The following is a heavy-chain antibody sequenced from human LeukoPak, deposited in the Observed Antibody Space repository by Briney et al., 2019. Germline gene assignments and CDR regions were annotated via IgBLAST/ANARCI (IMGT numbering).Heavy chain of an antibody. V-gene: IGHV3-7*01. CDR1: GFTFSSYW. CDR3: ARPNYRITIFGVVTYYFDY. Sequence: GGSLRLSCAASGFTFSSYWMSWVRQAPGKGLEWVANIKQDGSEKYYVDSVKGRFTISRDNAKNSLYLQMNSLRAEDTAVYYCARPNYRITIFGVVTYYFDYWGQGTLVTVSS. D-gene: IGHD3-3*01. CDR2: IKQDGSEK. J-gene: IGHJ4*02.